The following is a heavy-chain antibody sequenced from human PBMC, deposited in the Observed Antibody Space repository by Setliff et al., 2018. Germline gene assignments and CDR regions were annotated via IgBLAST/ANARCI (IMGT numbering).Heavy chain of an antibody. J-gene: IGHJ3*02. Sequence: GGSQRLSCAASGFTFSSYGMHWVRQAPGKGLEWVAVISYDGSNKYYADSVKGRFTISRDNSKNTLYLQMNSLRAEDTAVYYCAKSNYDYVWGSYRYTEWAFDIWGQGTMVTVSS. V-gene: IGHV3-30*18. CDR3: AKSNYDYVWGSYRYTEWAFDI. D-gene: IGHD3-16*02. CDR2: ISYDGSNK. CDR1: GFTFSSYG.